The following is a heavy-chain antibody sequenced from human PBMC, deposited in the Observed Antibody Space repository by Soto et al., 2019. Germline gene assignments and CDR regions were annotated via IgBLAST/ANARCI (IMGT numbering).Heavy chain of an antibody. CDR1: GYTFTNFG. Sequence: QVQLVQSGAEVKKPGASVKVSCKTSGYTFTNFGLSWVRQAPGQGLEWMGWISAYNGNTNYAQNFQGRVTMTTDTTASTAYMELRSLRSDDTAVYYCARVGTPIDYWGQGTLVTVSS. V-gene: IGHV1-18*01. D-gene: IGHD2-15*01. CDR3: ARVGTPIDY. CDR2: ISAYNGNT. J-gene: IGHJ4*02.